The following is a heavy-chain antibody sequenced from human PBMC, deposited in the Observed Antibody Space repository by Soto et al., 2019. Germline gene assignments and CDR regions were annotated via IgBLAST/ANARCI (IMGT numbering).Heavy chain of an antibody. Sequence: QEQLVQSGAEVKKPGASVKVSCKASGYTFSGYYIHWLRQAPGQGLEWMGWINPNSGDTNYAQKFQGRVTVTRDTPTSTAYMELSRLTYDDTAVYYCARSLTEGYCTITGCYTRPLYGMDVWGQGTTVTVSS. V-gene: IGHV1-2*02. CDR1: GYTFSGYY. CDR3: ARSLTEGYCTITGCYTRPLYGMDV. CDR2: INPNSGDT. J-gene: IGHJ6*02. D-gene: IGHD2-2*02.